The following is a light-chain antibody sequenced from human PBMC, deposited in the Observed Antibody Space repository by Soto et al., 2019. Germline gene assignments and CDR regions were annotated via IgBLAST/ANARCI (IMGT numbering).Light chain of an antibody. CDR3: QQYNSYSLT. J-gene: IGKJ4*01. Sequence: DIPMTQSPSTLSASVGDRVTITCRASQSISSWLAWYQQKPGKAPKLLMYDASSLKSGVPSRFSGSGSGTEFTLTISSLQPDDFATYYCQQYNSYSLTFGGGTKVEIK. V-gene: IGKV1-5*01. CDR1: QSISSW. CDR2: DAS.